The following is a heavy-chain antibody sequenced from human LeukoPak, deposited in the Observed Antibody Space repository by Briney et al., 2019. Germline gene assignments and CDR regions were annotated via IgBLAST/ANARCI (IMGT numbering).Heavy chain of an antibody. Sequence: ASVKVSCKASGYTFTSYDINWVRQATGQGLEWMGWMNPNSGNTGYAQKFQGRVTITRDTSASTAYMELSSLRSEDTAVYYCAGSGYSYGYSEYWGQGTLVTVSS. V-gene: IGHV1-8*01. J-gene: IGHJ4*02. CDR1: GYTFTSYD. CDR2: MNPNSGNT. CDR3: AGSGYSYGYSEY. D-gene: IGHD5-18*01.